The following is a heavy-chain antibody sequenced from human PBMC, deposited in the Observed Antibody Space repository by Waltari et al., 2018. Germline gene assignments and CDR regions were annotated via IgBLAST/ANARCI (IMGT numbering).Heavy chain of an antibody. Sequence: QVQLQESGPGLVKPSETLSLTCTVSGGSISSHYWSWIRQPPGKGLGWIGYIYYRWSTNYTPSLNILVTISVDTSKNLCSLLLSAVTAADTAFYYWARGGYSGYDPPSYWGQGTLVTVSS. CDR2: IYYRWST. D-gene: IGHD5-12*01. CDR3: ARGGYSGYDPPSY. J-gene: IGHJ4*02. V-gene: IGHV4-59*11. CDR1: GGSISSHY.